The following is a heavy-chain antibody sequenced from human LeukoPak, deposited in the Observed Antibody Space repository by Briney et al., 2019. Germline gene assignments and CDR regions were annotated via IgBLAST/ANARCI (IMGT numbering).Heavy chain of an antibody. CDR1: GVSISSGYY. D-gene: IGHD3-22*01. CDR2: IYHSGST. V-gene: IGHV4-38-2*02. J-gene: IGHJ4*02. CDR3: ARNAMIVAPGV. Sequence: PSETLSLTCTVSGVSISSGYYWGWIRQPPGKGLEWIGSIYHSGSTYYNPSLKSRVTISVDTSKNQFSLKLSSVTAADTAVYYCARNAMIVAPGVWGQGTLVTVSS.